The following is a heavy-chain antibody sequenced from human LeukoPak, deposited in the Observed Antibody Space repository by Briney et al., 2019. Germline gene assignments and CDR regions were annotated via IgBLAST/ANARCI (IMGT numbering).Heavy chain of an antibody. D-gene: IGHD3-3*01. CDR1: GFTFSRHG. J-gene: IGHJ4*02. CDR3: ARDRAWNYFDY. CDR2: ISNDGSRK. V-gene: IGHV3-30*03. Sequence: GGSLRLSCAPSGFTFSRHGMHWVRQAPGKGLEWVAIISNDGSRKYYAHSVKGRFTISRDNSKNTLYLQMDSLRAEDTAVYYCARDRAWNYFDYWGQGTLVTVSS.